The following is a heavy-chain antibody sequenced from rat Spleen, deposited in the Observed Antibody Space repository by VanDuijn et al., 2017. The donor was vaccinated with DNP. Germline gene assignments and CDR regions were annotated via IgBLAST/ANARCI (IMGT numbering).Heavy chain of an antibody. CDR3: ARQRVMYTTATGFAY. Sequence: EVQLVESGGGLVQPGRSLKLSCAASGFTFSDYYMAWVRQAPTKGLEWVAYISYDGGSPYYGDSVKGRFTISRDNAKSSLYLQMNSLRSEDTATYYCARQRVMYTTATGFAYWGQGTLVTVSS. CDR2: ISYDGGSP. J-gene: IGHJ3*01. V-gene: IGHV5-22*01. CDR1: GFTFSDYY. D-gene: IGHD1-6*01.